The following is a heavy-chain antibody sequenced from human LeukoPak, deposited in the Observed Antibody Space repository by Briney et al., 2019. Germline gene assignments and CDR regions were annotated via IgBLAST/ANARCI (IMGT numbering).Heavy chain of an antibody. D-gene: IGHD7-27*01. Sequence: PGRSLRLSCAASGFTFSSYAMHWVRQAPGKGLEWVAVISYDGSNKYYADSVKGRFTISRDNSKNTLYLQMNSLRAEDTAVYYCAKDFPWGAPENAFDIWGQGTMVTVSS. CDR1: GFTFSSYA. V-gene: IGHV3-30-3*01. CDR3: AKDFPWGAPENAFDI. CDR2: ISYDGSNK. J-gene: IGHJ3*02.